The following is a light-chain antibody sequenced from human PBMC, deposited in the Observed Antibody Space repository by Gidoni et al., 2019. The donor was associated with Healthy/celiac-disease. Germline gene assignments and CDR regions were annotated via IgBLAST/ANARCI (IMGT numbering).Light chain of an antibody. Sequence: DIVMTQSSASLAVSLGERATINCKSSQSVLYSSNNKNYLAWYQQKPGQPPKLLIYWAATRESGVPDRISGSGAGTDFTLTISSLQAEDVAVYYCQQYYSTPRTGFGQGTKLEIK. CDR1: QSVLYSSNNKNY. CDR3: QQYYSTPRTG. CDR2: WAA. V-gene: IGKV4-1*01. J-gene: IGKJ2*03.